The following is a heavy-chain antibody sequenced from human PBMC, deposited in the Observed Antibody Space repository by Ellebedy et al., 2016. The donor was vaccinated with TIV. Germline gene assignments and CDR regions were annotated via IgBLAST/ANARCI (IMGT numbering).Heavy chain of an antibody. D-gene: IGHD2-2*02. V-gene: IGHV3-23*01. CDR1: GFTFSSYA. J-gene: IGHJ1*01. Sequence: GGSLRLXXAASGFTFSSYAMSWGRQAPGKGLEWVSAIRGSGVSTYYADSVKGRFTISRDNSKNTLYLQMNSLRAEDTAVYYCAKDPGYCSSTSCYRYFQHWGQGTLVTVSS. CDR3: AKDPGYCSSTSCYRYFQH. CDR2: IRGSGVST.